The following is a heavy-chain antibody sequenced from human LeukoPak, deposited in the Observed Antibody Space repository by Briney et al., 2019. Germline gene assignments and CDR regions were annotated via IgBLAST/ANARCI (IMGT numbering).Heavy chain of an antibody. CDR1: GYTFTGYY. CDR3: ARDVAYSSSWFSHYYYYMDV. V-gene: IGHV1-2*02. D-gene: IGHD6-13*01. CDR2: INPNSGGT. Sequence: GASVKVSCKAPGYTFTGYYMHWVRQAPGQGLEWMGWINPNSGGTNYAQKFQGRVTMTRDTSISTAYMELSRLRSDDTAVYYCARDVAYSSSWFSHYYYYMDVWGKGTTVTVSS. J-gene: IGHJ6*03.